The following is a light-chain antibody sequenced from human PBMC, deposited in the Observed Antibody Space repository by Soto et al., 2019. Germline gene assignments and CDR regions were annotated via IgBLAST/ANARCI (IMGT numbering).Light chain of an antibody. Sequence: DLQMTQSPSTLSASVVDRVTITCRASQSISSWLAWYQQKPGKAPKLLIYKASSLESGVPSRFSGSGSGTEFTLTISSLQPDDFATYYCQQYNRYWTFGQGTKVEIK. CDR1: QSISSW. J-gene: IGKJ1*01. CDR3: QQYNRYWT. V-gene: IGKV1-5*03. CDR2: KAS.